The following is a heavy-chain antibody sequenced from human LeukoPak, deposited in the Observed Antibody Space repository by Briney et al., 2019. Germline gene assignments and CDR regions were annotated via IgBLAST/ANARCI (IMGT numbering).Heavy chain of an antibody. CDR3: MCWGTDNH. Sequence: AGGDLRLSCTFSGLTSRSYWMSWVRQAPGKGLEWVANINPGGNEIRSVDSVKGRSIISRDNAKNYLDLQMSSLRVEDTAVYYWMCWGTDNHWGQGILVTVSS. CDR2: INPGGNEI. J-gene: IGHJ4*02. D-gene: IGHD7-27*01. V-gene: IGHV3-7*01. CDR1: GLTSRSYW.